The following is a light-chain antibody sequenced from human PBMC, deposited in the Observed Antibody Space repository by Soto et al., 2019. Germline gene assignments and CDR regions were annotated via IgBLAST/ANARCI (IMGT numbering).Light chain of an antibody. J-gene: IGKJ1*01. CDR1: ESVSGRH. Sequence: EIVLTQSPGTRSLSPGETATLSCRASESVSGRHLAWYQQKPGQAPRLLISVASSRATGIADRFSGSGSGTDFTLTISRLEPEDFAVYYCHQFGSFPRTFGQGTKVDIK. V-gene: IGKV3-20*01. CDR2: VAS. CDR3: HQFGSFPRT.